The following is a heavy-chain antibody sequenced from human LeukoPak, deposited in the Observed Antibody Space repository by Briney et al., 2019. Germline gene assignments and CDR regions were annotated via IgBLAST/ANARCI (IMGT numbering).Heavy chain of an antibody. D-gene: IGHD3-16*01. CDR2: INPNSGGT. V-gene: IGHV1-2*02. CDR3: ARTGGEPAFDY. CDR1: GYTFTNYG. Sequence: GASVKVSCKASGYTFTNYGISWVRQAPGQGLEWMGWINPNSGGTNYAQKFQGRVTMTRDTSISTAYMELSRLRSDDTAVYYCARTGGEPAFDYWGQGTLVTVSS. J-gene: IGHJ4*02.